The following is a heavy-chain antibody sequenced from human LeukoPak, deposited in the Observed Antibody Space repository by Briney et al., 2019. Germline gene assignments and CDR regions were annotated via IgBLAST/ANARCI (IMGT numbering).Heavy chain of an antibody. CDR1: GYSFSNYW. CDR2: IYPGDSDT. J-gene: IGHJ4*02. D-gene: IGHD5-24*01. V-gene: IGHV5-51*01. CDR3: ARQRDGYSFDY. Sequence: GESLKISCKGSGYSFSNYWIGWVRQMPGKGLEWMGIIYPGDSDTRYSPSFQGQVTISADKSSNTASLQWSSPKASDTAMYYCARQRDGYSFDYWGQGTLVTVSS.